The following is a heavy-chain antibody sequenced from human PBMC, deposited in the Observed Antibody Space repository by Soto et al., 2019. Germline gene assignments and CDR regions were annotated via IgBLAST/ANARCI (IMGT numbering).Heavy chain of an antibody. CDR1: GYSFTSYW. CDR3: ARRLGATMTLEANCFDP. Sequence: GESLKISCKGSGYSFTSYWISWVRQMPGKGLEWMGRIDPSDSYTNYSPSFQGHVTISADKSISTAYLQWSSLKASDTAMYYCARRLGATMTLEANCFDPWGQGTLVTVSS. J-gene: IGHJ5*02. V-gene: IGHV5-10-1*01. CDR2: IDPSDSYT. D-gene: IGHD1-26*01.